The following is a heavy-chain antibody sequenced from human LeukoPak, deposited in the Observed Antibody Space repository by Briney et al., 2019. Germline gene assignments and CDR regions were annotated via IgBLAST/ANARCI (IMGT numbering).Heavy chain of an antibody. CDR2: IIPIFRTT. V-gene: IGHV1-69*13. D-gene: IGHD6-19*01. J-gene: IGHJ4*02. CDR1: GGTFSSSG. CDR3: ARDLIRSAVAGSAYFDY. Sequence: GASVKVSCKASGGTFSSSGISWVRQAPGQGLEWMGGIIPIFRTTNYAQKFQGRVTITADESTSTAYMELSSLRSEDTAVYYCARDLIRSAVAGSAYFDYWGQGTLVTVSS.